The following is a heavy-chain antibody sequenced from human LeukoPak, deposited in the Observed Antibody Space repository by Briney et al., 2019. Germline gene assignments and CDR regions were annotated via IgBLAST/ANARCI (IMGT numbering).Heavy chain of an antibody. D-gene: IGHD2-8*01. V-gene: IGHV4-34*09. CDR1: GGSFSGYY. J-gene: IGHJ4*02. Sequence: SETLSLTCAVYGGSFSGYYWSWIRQPPGKGLEWIGEINHSGSTNYNPSLKSRVTISVDTSKNQFSLKLSSVTAADTAVYYCASNGESPFDYWGQGTLVTVSS. CDR2: INHSGST. CDR3: ASNGESPFDY.